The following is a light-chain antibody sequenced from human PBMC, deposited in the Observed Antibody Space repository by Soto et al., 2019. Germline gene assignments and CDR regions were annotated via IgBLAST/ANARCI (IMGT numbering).Light chain of an antibody. CDR2: AAS. CDR1: QSVSSS. V-gene: IGKV3-15*01. J-gene: IGKJ2*01. CDR3: LQHKSWPFT. Sequence: EIVMTQSPATLSVSPGERATLSCRASQSVSSSLAWFQQKSGQAPRLLIYAASARATGIAARLSGSGSGSEFTLTISSLESEDFAVYYCLQHKSWPFTFGQGTKLEIK.